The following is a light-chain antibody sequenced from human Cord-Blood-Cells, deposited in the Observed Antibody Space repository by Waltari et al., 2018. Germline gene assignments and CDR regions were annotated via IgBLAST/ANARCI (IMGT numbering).Light chain of an antibody. CDR1: SSDVGSYKL. Sequence: QSALTQPASVSGSPGQSITISCTGTSSDVGSYKLVSWYQQHPGKAPKLMIYEVSKRPSGFSNRFSGSKSGNTASLTISGLQAEDEADYYCCSYAGSSTLYVFGTGTKVTVL. V-gene: IGLV2-23*02. J-gene: IGLJ1*01. CDR2: EVS. CDR3: CSYAGSSTLYV.